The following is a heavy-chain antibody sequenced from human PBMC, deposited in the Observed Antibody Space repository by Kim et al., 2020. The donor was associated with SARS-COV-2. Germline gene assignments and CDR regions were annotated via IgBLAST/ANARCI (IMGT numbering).Heavy chain of an antibody. D-gene: IGHD3-10*01. CDR3: ARGRPLIPDVLLWFGEPILDAFDI. V-gene: IGHV1-18*04. CDR2: ISAYNGNT. Sequence: ASVKVSCKASGYTFTSYGISWVRQAPGQGLEWMGWISAYNGNTNYAQKLQGRVTMTTDTSTSTAYMELRSLRSDDTAVYYCARGRPLIPDVLLWFGEPILDAFDIWGQGTMVTVSS. CDR1: GYTFTSYG. J-gene: IGHJ3*02.